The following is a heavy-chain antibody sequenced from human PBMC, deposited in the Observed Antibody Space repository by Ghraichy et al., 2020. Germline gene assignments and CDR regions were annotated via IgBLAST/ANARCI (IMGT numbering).Heavy chain of an antibody. Sequence: GGSLRLSCVGSEFSFNKFWMSWVRQAPGKGLEWVASIKQGGGEKHCADSLKGRIAISRDNTQNSLFLQLDSLRVDDTAVYYCARARGGWCTTTNCFAEYAEYWGEGTLVTVSS. CDR1: EFSFNKFW. J-gene: IGHJ4*02. CDR3: ARARGGWCTTTNCFAEYAEY. V-gene: IGHV3-7*01. D-gene: IGHD1-26*01. CDR2: IKQGGGEK.